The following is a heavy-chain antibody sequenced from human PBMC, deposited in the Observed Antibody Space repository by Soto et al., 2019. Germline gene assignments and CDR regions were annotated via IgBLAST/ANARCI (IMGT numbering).Heavy chain of an antibody. Sequence: GGSLRLSCAASGFTFSSYGMHWVRQAPGKGLEWVAVISYDGSNKYYADSVKGRFTISRDNSKNTLYLQMNSLRAEDTAVYYCAKDPGAFYYDSSAVRLVYWGQGTLVTVSS. J-gene: IGHJ4*02. CDR1: GFTFSSYG. D-gene: IGHD3-22*01. CDR2: ISYDGSNK. V-gene: IGHV3-30*18. CDR3: AKDPGAFYYDSSAVRLVY.